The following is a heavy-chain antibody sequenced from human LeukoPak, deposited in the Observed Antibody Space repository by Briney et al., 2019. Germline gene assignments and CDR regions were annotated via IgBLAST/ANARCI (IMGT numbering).Heavy chain of an antibody. J-gene: IGHJ5*02. D-gene: IGHD3-10*01. CDR1: GGSISSGGYY. Sequence: PSETLSLTCTVSGGSISSGGYYWNWIRQHPVTGLEWIVSIYYSGSTHSNPSLKSRLTISIDTSKNQFYLKLNSVTAADTALYYCARVRGINNWFDPWGQGTLVTVSS. CDR3: ARVRGINNWFDP. CDR2: IYYSGST. V-gene: IGHV4-31*03.